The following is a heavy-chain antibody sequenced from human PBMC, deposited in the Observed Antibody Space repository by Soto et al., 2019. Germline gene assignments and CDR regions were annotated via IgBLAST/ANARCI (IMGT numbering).Heavy chain of an antibody. D-gene: IGHD1-26*01. J-gene: IGHJ4*02. V-gene: IGHV3-23*01. CDR3: AKRSGAYYYFEF. CDR2: IGSGSNT. Sequence: SLRLSCAASGFAFGSCAMGWVRQAPGKGLEWVSAIGSGSNTYYADSVKGRFTISRDNSKNTLYLQMNSLRAEDTAIYYCAKRSGAYYYFEFWGQGALVTVSS. CDR1: GFAFGSCA.